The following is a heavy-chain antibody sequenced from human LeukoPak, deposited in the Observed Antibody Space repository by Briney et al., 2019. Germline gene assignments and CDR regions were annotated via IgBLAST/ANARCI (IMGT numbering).Heavy chain of an antibody. V-gene: IGHV3-23*01. CDR2: FSSSGST. J-gene: IGHJ4*02. Sequence: GGSLRLSCAASGFTFSRYTMNWVRQAAGKGLEWVSVFSSSGSTHYADSVKGRFTISRDNSKNILYLQMSSLRAEDTAVYYCAKDGLDGRGYYYFDYWGQGTLVTVS. CDR3: AKDGLDGRGYYYFDY. D-gene: IGHD3-22*01. CDR1: GFTFSRYT.